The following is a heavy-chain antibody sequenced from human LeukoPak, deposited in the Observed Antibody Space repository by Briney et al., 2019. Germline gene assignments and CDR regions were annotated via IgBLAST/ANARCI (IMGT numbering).Heavy chain of an antibody. CDR1: GFTFSSNS. CDR2: ISGSGTYI. Sequence: PGGSLRLSCAASGFTFSSNSMNWVRQAPGKGLEWVSSISGSGTYIYYADSVKGRFTIPRDNAKNSVYLQMNSLRAEDTAVYYCAGDGYGGAAFDYYYYMDVWGKGTTVTVSS. CDR3: AGDGYGGAAFDYYYYMDV. V-gene: IGHV3-21*01. J-gene: IGHJ6*03. D-gene: IGHD5-18*01.